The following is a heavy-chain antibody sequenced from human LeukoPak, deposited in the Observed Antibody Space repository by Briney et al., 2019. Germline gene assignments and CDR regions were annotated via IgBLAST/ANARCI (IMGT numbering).Heavy chain of an antibody. Sequence: SETLPLTCAVYGGSFSGYYWSWIRQPPGKGLEWIGEINHSGSTNYNPSLKSRVTISVDTSKNQFSLKLSSVTAADTAVYYCARIPGYYDSSGSDYWGQGTLVTVSS. CDR2: INHSGST. CDR3: ARIPGYYDSSGSDY. V-gene: IGHV4-34*01. CDR1: GGSFSGYY. J-gene: IGHJ4*02. D-gene: IGHD3-22*01.